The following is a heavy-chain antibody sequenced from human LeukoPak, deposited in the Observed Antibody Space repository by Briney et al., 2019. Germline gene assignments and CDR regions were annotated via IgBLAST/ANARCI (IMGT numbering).Heavy chain of an antibody. D-gene: IGHD6-13*01. CDR1: GGSTSSYY. V-gene: IGHV4-59*01. CDR2: FYHSGGT. CDR3: ARSLSSSRFSLWKY. Sequence: SETLSLTCTDPGGSTSSYYLSWMRQLPGKGLEWIGYFYHSGGTNYNPSLQGRVTMSIDTSKNQFSLKLTSVTAADTAVYYCARSLSSSRFSLWKYWGQGTLVTVSS. J-gene: IGHJ4*02.